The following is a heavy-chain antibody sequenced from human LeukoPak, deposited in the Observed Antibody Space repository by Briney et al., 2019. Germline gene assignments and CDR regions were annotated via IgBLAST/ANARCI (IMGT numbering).Heavy chain of an antibody. D-gene: IGHD3-3*01. Sequence: GSLRLSCVVSGFSVSNNYIIWVRQAPGNGPERLLVIYGDGRTSHSASVRGRFTISRDNSKNIVSLQMNNLRAEDTAVYYCARGRGLGVVSPYFDYWGQGTLVTVSS. V-gene: IGHV3-53*01. CDR2: IYGDGRT. CDR1: GFSVSNNY. J-gene: IGHJ4*02. CDR3: ARGRGLGVVSPYFDY.